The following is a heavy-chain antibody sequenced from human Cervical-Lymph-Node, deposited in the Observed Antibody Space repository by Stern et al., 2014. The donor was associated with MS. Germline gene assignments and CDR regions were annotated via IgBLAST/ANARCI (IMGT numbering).Heavy chain of an antibody. Sequence: VQLLESGAEVKKPGASVKVSCKASGYTFTSYYIHWVRQAPGQGLEWMGIITPSGDSTTYSQKFQDRVTMTRDTSTSTLYMELSSLRSEDTAVYYCARDMYYATSGSYYGFDYWGQGTLVTVSS. CDR2: ITPSGDST. CDR3: ARDMYYATSGSYYGFDY. CDR1: GYTFTSYY. D-gene: IGHD3-22*01. V-gene: IGHV1-46*01. J-gene: IGHJ4*02.